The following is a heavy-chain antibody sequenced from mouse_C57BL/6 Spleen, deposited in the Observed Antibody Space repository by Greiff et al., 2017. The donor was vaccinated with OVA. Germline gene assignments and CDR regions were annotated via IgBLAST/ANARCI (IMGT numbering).Heavy chain of an antibody. CDR3: ARGNYYGSSYEGAY. V-gene: IGHV1-64*01. Sequence: QVQLQQPGAELVKPGASVKLSCKASGYTFTSYWMHWVKQRPGQGLEWIGMIHPNSGSTNYNEKFKSKATLTVDKSSSTAYMQLSSLTSEDSAVYYCARGNYYGSSYEGAYWGQGTLVTVSA. D-gene: IGHD1-1*01. CDR1: GYTFTSYW. CDR2: IHPNSGST. J-gene: IGHJ3*01.